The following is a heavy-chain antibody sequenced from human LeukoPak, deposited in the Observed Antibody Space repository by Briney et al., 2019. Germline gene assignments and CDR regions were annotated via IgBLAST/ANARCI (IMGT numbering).Heavy chain of an antibody. Sequence: GGSLRLPCAAPGINFLDYRQNWVRQAPGGGPEWGSYIGISSGNRYYSDSVKSRFTISRDIAKNSLYLQMNSLRDEDTAVYYCARDSAFGFDNWGQGTMVTVSS. D-gene: IGHD3-10*01. V-gene: IGHV3-48*02. CDR3: ARDSAFGFDN. CDR2: IGISSGNR. CDR1: GINFLDYR. J-gene: IGHJ3*02.